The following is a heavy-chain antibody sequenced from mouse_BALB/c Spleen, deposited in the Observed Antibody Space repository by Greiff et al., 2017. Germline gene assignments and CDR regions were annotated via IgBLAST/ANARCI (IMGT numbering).Heavy chain of an antibody. J-gene: IGHJ4*01. V-gene: IGHV5-17*02. Sequence: EVKLMESGGGLVQPGGSRKLSCAASGFTFSSFGMHWVRQAPEKGLEWVAYISSGSSTIYYADTVTGRFTISRDNPKNTLFLQMTSLRSEDTAMYYCARTTMRLYAMDYWGQGTSVTVSS. D-gene: IGHD2-1*01. CDR3: ARTTMRLYAMDY. CDR1: GFTFSSFG. CDR2: ISSGSSTI.